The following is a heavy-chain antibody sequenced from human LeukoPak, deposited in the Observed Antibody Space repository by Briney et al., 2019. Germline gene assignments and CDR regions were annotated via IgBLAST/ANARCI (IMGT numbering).Heavy chain of an antibody. CDR2: IIPIFGTA. CDR1: GGTFSSYT. V-gene: IGHV1-69*06. D-gene: IGHD5-18*01. J-gene: IGHJ4*02. Sequence: GASVKVSCKASGGTFSSYTISWVRQAPGQGLEWMGGIIPIFGTANYAQKFQGRVTITADKSTSTAYMELSSLRSEDTAVYYCAITWGVNTAMVVKWYYFDYWGQGTLVTVSS. CDR3: AITWGVNTAMVVKWYYFDY.